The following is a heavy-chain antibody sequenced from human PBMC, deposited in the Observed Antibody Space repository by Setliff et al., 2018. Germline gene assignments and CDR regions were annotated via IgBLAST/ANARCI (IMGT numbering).Heavy chain of an antibody. CDR1: GGSINSMSYY. CDR3: ARDRSAYSYGLDV. J-gene: IGHJ6*01. V-gene: IGHV4-39*06. Sequence: SETLSLTCTVSGGSINSMSYYWGWIRQPPGKGLEWIGYIYHNGNTNFNPSLKSRVTMSVDTSKNQFALVLESVTAADTAVYYCARDRSAYSYGLDVWGQGTTVTVSS. CDR2: IYHNGNT.